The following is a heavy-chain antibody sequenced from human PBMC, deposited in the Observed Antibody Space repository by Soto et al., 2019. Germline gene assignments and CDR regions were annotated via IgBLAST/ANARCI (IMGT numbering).Heavy chain of an antibody. CDR1: GFTFSGSH. D-gene: IGHD2-2*01. CDR3: SRQTVSCHDY. Sequence: EVQLVESGGGLVQPGGSLKLSCAASGFTFSGSHMHWVRQASGKGLEWVGHIRSKADNYATAHAASVKGRFLISRDDSKNTAYLQMNSLNTEDTAVYYCSRQTVSCHDYWGQGILVTVSS. CDR2: IRSKADNYAT. J-gene: IGHJ4*02. V-gene: IGHV3-73*01.